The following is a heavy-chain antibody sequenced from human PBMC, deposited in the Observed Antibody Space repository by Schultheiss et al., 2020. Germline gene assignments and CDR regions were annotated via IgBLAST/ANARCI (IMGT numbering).Heavy chain of an antibody. J-gene: IGHJ4*02. CDR3: ARITYYYDSSGYYFAYFDY. Sequence: SQTLSLTCTVSGGSISSSSYYWGWIRQPPGKGLEWIGSIYYSGSTYYNPSLKSRVTISVDTSKNQFSLKLSSVTAADTAVYYCARITYYYDSSGYYFAYFDYWGQGTLVTVSS. CDR1: GGSISSSSYY. CDR2: IYYSGST. D-gene: IGHD3-22*01. V-gene: IGHV4-39*01.